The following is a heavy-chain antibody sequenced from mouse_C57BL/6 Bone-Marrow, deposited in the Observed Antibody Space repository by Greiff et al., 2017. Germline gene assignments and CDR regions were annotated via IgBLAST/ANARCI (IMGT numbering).Heavy chain of an antibody. D-gene: IGHD1-1*01. CDR2: IDPSDSYT. J-gene: IGHJ2*01. V-gene: IGHV1-50*01. CDR1: GYTFTSYW. CDR3: ARYGGGVFDY. Sequence: QVQLQQPGAELVKPGASVKLSCKASGYTFTSYWMQWVKQRPGQGLEWIGEIDPSDSYTNYNQKFKGKATLTVDTSSSTAYMHLRSLTSEDFAVYYCARYGGGVFDYWGQGTTLTVSS.